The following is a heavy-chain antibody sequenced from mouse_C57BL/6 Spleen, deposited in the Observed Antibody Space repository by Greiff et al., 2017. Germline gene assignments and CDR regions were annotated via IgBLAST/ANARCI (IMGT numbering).Heavy chain of an antibody. CDR2: IDPETGGT. CDR3: TRWGTTVVAPFAY. CDR1: GYTFTDYE. Sequence: VQLQQSGAELVRPGASVTLSCKASGYTFTDYEMHWVKQTPVHGLEWIGAIDPETGGTAYNQKFKGKAILTVDKSSSTAYMELRSLTSEDSAVYYCTRWGTTVVAPFAYWGQGTLVTVSA. D-gene: IGHD1-1*01. J-gene: IGHJ3*01. V-gene: IGHV1-15*01.